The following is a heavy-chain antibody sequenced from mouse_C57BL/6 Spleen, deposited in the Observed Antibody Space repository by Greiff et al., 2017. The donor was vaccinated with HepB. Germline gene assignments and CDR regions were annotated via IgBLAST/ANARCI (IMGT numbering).Heavy chain of an antibody. D-gene: IGHD1-1*01. CDR3: ARSGYGSSYYWYFDV. J-gene: IGHJ1*03. V-gene: IGHV1-26*01. CDR2: INPNNGGT. Sequence: VQLQQSGPELVKPGASVKISCKASGYTFTDYYMNWVKQSHGKSLEWIGDINPNNGGTSYNQKFKGKATLTVDKSSSTAYMELRSLTSEDSAVYYCARSGYGSSYYWYFDVWGTGTTVTVSS. CDR1: GYTFTDYY.